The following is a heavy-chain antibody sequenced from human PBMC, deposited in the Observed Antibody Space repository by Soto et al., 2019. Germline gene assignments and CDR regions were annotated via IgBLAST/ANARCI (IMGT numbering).Heavy chain of an antibody. CDR3: ARRLQHNTWRFDS. CDR1: GGSMSSTDFN. CDR2: IEYSGTT. V-gene: IGHV4-39*02. D-gene: IGHD2-21*02. J-gene: IGHJ4*02. Sequence: SETLSLTCTVSGGSMSSTDFNWDWVRQPPGKGPEWIATIEYSGTTYYNPSLRSRVTISVDTSRSHFSLRLTSVTAADTAIYSCARRLQHNTWRFDSWGQGTLVTVSS.